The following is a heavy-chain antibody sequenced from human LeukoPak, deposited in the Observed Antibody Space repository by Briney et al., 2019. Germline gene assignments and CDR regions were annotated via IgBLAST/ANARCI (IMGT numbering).Heavy chain of an antibody. D-gene: IGHD2-8*02. Sequence: GGSLRLSCAASGFTFSSSAMSWVRQAPGKGLEWVAVISYDGSNKYYADSVKGRFTISRDNSKNTLYLQMNSLRAEDTAVYYCAKESPTGGNFDYWGQGTLVTVSS. V-gene: IGHV3-30*18. CDR1: GFTFSSSA. J-gene: IGHJ4*02. CDR3: AKESPTGGNFDY. CDR2: ISYDGSNK.